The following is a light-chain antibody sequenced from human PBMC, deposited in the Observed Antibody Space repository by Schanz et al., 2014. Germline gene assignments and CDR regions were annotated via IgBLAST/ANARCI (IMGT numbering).Light chain of an antibody. J-gene: IGKJ1*01. CDR3: QRYYSGRG. Sequence: DVQMTQSPFILSASVGDRVTVTCRASQSISTYLAWYQQKPGKAPNLLIYQASTLPTGVPSRFSGTGSGTEFSLTITSLQPDDFATYYCQRYYSGRGFGQGTKVEIK. V-gene: IGKV1-5*03. CDR2: QAS. CDR1: QSISTY.